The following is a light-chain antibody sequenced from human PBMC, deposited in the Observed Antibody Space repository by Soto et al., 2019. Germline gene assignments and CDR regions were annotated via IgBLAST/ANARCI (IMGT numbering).Light chain of an antibody. Sequence: SYELTQPPSVSVSPGQTASITCSADKLGDKYASWYQQKPGQSPVLVIYQNTKRPSGIPERFSGSNSGNTATLIISGTQARNGAAYSCQAWDSGTAVVFGGGTKLPVL. CDR2: QNT. CDR1: KLGDKY. J-gene: IGLJ2*01. CDR3: QAWDSGTAVV. V-gene: IGLV3-1*01.